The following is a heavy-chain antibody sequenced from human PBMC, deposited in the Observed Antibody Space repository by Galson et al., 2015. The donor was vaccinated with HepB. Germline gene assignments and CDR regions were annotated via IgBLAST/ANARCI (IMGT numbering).Heavy chain of an antibody. CDR1: GYTFTSDG. CDR3: ARVGGDSVVSNWFDP. J-gene: IGHJ5*02. Sequence: SVKVSCKASGYTFTSDGITWVRQAPGQGLEWMGWISVYSGYTNYAQKVQGRVTLTTDTSTSTAYMEVTNLRFDDTAVYFCARVGGDSVVSNWFDPWGQGTLVTV. CDR2: ISVYSGYT. D-gene: IGHD3-10*01. V-gene: IGHV1-18*04.